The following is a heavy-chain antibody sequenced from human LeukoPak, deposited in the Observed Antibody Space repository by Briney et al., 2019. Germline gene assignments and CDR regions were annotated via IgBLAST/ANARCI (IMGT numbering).Heavy chain of an antibody. CDR2: FIPILGTA. CDR3: AAIPVFGVVLHQEPV. Sequence: SVKVSCKASGYTFTDYFMHWVRQAPGQGLEWMGVFIPILGTANSTQRFHDRLTITADISTNTAYMELSSLRSEDTAVYFCAAIPVFGVVLHQEPVWGKGTTVTVSS. CDR1: GYTFTDYF. D-gene: IGHD3-3*01. V-gene: IGHV1-69*10. J-gene: IGHJ6*04.